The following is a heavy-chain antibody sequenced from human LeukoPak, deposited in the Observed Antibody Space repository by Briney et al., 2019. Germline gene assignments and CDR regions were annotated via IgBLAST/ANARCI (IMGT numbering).Heavy chain of an antibody. CDR2: ISGSGGTT. Sequence: PGGSLRLSSAASGFTFSRYAMSWVRQAPGKGLEWVSAISGSGGTTYYADSVKGRFTISRDNSKSTLYLQMNSLRAEDTAVYYCAKEDCGVDCSTFDYWGQGTLVTVSS. CDR1: GFTFSRYA. V-gene: IGHV3-23*01. CDR3: AKEDCGVDCSTFDY. D-gene: IGHD2-21*02. J-gene: IGHJ4*02.